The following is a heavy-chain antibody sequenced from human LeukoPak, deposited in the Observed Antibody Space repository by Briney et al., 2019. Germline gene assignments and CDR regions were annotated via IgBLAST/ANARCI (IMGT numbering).Heavy chain of an antibody. D-gene: IGHD2-2*01. Sequence: GESLKISCKGSGYSFTSYWIGWVRQMPGKGLEWMGIIYPGDSDTRCSPSFQGQVTISADKSISTAYLQWSSLKASDTAMYYCARVSGDIVVVPAAFDIWGQGTMVTVSS. CDR3: ARVSGDIVVVPAAFDI. V-gene: IGHV5-51*01. CDR1: GYSFTSYW. J-gene: IGHJ3*02. CDR2: IYPGDSDT.